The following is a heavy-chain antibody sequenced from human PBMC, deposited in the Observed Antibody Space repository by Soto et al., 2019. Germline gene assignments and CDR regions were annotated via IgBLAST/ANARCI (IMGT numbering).Heavy chain of an antibody. V-gene: IGHV4-59*08. J-gene: IGHJ4*02. Sequence: QVQLQESGPGLVKPSETLSLTCTVSGGSISSYYWSWIRQPPGKGLEWIGYIYYSGSTNYNPSPKSRVTISVDTSKNQFSLKLSSVTAADTAVYYCARRYGYSFDYWGQGPLVTVSS. CDR3: ARRYGYSFDY. CDR2: IYYSGST. D-gene: IGHD1-1*01. CDR1: GGSISSYY.